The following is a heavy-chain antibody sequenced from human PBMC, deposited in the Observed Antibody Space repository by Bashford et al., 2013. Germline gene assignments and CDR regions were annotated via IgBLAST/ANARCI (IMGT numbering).Heavy chain of an antibody. V-gene: IGHV3-23*01. J-gene: IGHJ4*02. CDR2: ITGSGTGI. CDR3: AGLGDFWSGYFFDY. CDR1: GFTFFDKFA. Sequence: GGSLRLSCAASGFTFFDKFAMSWVRQAPGKGLEWVSGITGSGTGIYYTDSVKGRFTTSRDNSKNTLYLQMNSLRVEDTAVYYCAGLGDFWSGYFFDYWGQGTLVTVSS. D-gene: IGHD3-3*01.